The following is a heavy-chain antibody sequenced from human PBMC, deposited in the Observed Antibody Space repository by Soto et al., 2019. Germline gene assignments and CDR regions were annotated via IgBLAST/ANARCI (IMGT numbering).Heavy chain of an antibody. CDR3: ARGNYDFWSGYYR. J-gene: IGHJ4*02. V-gene: IGHV3-30-3*01. CDR1: GFTFISYA. CDR2: ISYDGSNK. Sequence: LRLSCAASGFTFISYAMHWVRQAPGKGLEWVAVISYDGSNKYYADSVKGRFTISRDNSKDTLYLQMNSLRAKDTAVYYCARGNYDFWSGYYRWGQGTLVTVSS. D-gene: IGHD3-3*01.